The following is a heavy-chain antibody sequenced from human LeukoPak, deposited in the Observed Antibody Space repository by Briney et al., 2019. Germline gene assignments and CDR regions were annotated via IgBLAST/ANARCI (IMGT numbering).Heavy chain of an antibody. CDR1: GYTFTSYA. V-gene: IGHV1-3*01. J-gene: IGHJ4*02. D-gene: IGHD4-17*01. Sequence: ASVKVSCKASGYTFTSYAMHWVRQAPGQRLEWMGWINAGNGNTKYSQRFQGRVTTARDTSASTAYMELSSLRSEDTAVYYCAREGRYGDYVDFWGQGTLVTVSS. CDR3: AREGRYGDYVDF. CDR2: INAGNGNT.